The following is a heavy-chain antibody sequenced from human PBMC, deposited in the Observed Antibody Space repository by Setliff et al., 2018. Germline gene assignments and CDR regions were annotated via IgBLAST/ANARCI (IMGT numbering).Heavy chain of an antibody. V-gene: IGHV7-4-1*02. J-gene: IGHJ4*02. CDR1: GYTFTDYY. CDR3: AREYSSGWYETGDY. Sequence: ASVKVSCKVSGYTFTDYYMHWVQQAPGKGLEWMGWINTNTGNPTYAQGFTGRFVFSLDTSVSTAYLQISSLKAEDTAVYYCAREYSSGWYETGDYWGQGTLVTVSS. CDR2: INTNTGNP. D-gene: IGHD6-19*01.